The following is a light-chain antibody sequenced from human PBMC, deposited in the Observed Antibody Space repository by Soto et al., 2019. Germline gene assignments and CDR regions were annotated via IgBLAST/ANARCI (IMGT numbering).Light chain of an antibody. CDR1: HSINNW. CDR3: QQYYTYPWT. CDR2: ATS. J-gene: IGKJ1*01. V-gene: IGKV1-5*01. Sequence: DIQMTQSPSTLSASVGDRVTITCRASHSINNWLAWYQQKPGRPPKLLMSATSTLQSDVPSRFSGSGSGTDFTLTIGCLQSEDLATYYCQQYYTYPWTFGQGTKVDIK.